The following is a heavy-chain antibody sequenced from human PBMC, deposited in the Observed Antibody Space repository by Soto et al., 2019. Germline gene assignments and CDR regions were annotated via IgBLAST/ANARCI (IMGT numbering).Heavy chain of an antibody. Sequence: HEHLVQSGAEVKRPGASLKVSCKASGYSFTGYYIHWVRQAPGQGLEWMGWINPDSGATNYAQNFQGRVTLTSDTSIRTASMDLTMLTSADTAVYYCARGDYGTGGYPFPYFDYWGQGNLVIVSS. J-gene: IGHJ4*02. CDR2: INPDSGAT. CDR3: ARGDYGTGGYPFPYFDY. D-gene: IGHD2-8*02. CDR1: GYSFTGYY. V-gene: IGHV1-2*02.